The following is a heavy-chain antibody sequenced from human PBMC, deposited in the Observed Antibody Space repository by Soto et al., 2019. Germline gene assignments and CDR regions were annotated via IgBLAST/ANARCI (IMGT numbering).Heavy chain of an antibody. CDR1: GYTFTSYG. CDR2: ISAYNGNT. V-gene: IGHV1-18*01. CDR3: AREGGYCTNGVCYSHYYYYMDV. D-gene: IGHD2-8*01. J-gene: IGHJ6*03. Sequence: QVQLVQSGADVKKPGASVKVSCKASGYTFTSYGISWVRQAPGQGLEWMGWISAYNGNTNYAQKLQGRVTMTTDTSTSTAYMELRSLRSDDTAVYYCAREGGYCTNGVCYSHYYYYMDVWGKGTTVTVSS.